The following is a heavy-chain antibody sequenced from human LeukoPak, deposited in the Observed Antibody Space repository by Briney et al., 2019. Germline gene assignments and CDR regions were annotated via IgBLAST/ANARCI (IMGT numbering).Heavy chain of an antibody. J-gene: IGHJ6*04. Sequence: GGSLRLSCAASGFTFSSYEMNWVRQAQGKGLEWVSYISSSGSTIYYADSVKGRFTISRDNAKNSLYLQMNSLRAENTAVYYCAELGITMIGGVWGKGTTVTISS. V-gene: IGHV3-48*03. CDR1: GFTFSSYE. CDR3: AELGITMIGGV. D-gene: IGHD3-10*02. CDR2: ISSSGSTI.